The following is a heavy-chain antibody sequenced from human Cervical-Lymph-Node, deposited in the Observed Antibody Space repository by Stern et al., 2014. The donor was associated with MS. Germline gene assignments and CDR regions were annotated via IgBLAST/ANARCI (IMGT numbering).Heavy chain of an antibody. Sequence: EVQLVESGAEVKKPGESLRISCKGSGYSFTSYWISWVRQMPGKGLEWMGRIDPSDSYTNYSPSFQGHVTISADKSISTAYLQWSSLKASDTAMYYCARHDYYDSSGGPFDYWGQGTLVTVSS. D-gene: IGHD3-22*01. CDR2: IDPSDSYT. CDR3: ARHDYYDSSGGPFDY. V-gene: IGHV5-10-1*03. J-gene: IGHJ4*02. CDR1: GYSFTSYW.